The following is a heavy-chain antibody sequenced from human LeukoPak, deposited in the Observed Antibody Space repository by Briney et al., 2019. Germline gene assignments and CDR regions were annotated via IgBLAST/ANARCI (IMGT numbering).Heavy chain of an antibody. Sequence: PSETLSLTCTVSGGSITSSSYYWGWIRQPPGKGLEWIGSIYYSGSTYYNPSLKSRVTISVDTSKNQFSLKLSSVTAADTAVYYCARGEYYYDSSGYRNLDYWGQGTLVTVSS. CDR1: GGSITSSSYY. J-gene: IGHJ4*02. CDR3: ARGEYYYDSSGYRNLDY. V-gene: IGHV4-39*07. CDR2: IYYSGST. D-gene: IGHD3-22*01.